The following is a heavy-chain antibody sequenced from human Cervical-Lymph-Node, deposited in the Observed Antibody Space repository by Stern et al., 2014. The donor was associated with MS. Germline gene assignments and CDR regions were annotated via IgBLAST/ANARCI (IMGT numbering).Heavy chain of an antibody. CDR2: IKEDGSET. D-gene: IGHD2-15*01. Sequence: VQLVESGGGLVQPGGSLRLSCAASGFPFSSYWMNWVRQAPGKGLEWVANIKEDGSETYYVDSGKGRFPISRDNAKNSLYLQMNSLRAEDTAVYYCARGSDTWGQGTLVTVSS. CDR1: GFPFSSYW. J-gene: IGHJ5*02. V-gene: IGHV3-7*01. CDR3: ARGSDT.